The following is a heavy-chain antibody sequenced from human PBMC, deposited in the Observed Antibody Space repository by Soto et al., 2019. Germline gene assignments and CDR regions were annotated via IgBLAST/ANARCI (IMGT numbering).Heavy chain of an antibody. Sequence: QVQLMESGGGVVQPGGSLRLSFVTSGFTFSSHSMHWFRQAPGKGLEWVAVTSANDGTKFYTDSVKGRFTVSRDNSKNTLYLQMNSLRVKDTAVYYCAREVVTTEWYFDNWGQGILVIVSS. D-gene: IGHD1-1*01. V-gene: IGHV3-30-3*01. CDR3: AREVVTTEWYFDN. CDR1: GFTFSSHS. CDR2: TSANDGTK. J-gene: IGHJ4*02.